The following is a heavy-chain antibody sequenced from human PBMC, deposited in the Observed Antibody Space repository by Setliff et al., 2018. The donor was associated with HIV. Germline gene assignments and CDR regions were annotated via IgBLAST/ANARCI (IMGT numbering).Heavy chain of an antibody. V-gene: IGHV5-51*01. CDR1: GYSFTNYW. D-gene: IGHD2-8*01. J-gene: IGHJ4*02. CDR3: GRSGKSGELYAY. Sequence: PGESVKISCKGSGYSFTNYWVGWVRQMPGRGLEWMGIIYPIDSDTKYSPSFWGRVTISVDKSTNTAYLHWNSLRPADTAMYFCGRSGKSGELYAYWGQGTLVTVSS. CDR2: IYPIDSDT.